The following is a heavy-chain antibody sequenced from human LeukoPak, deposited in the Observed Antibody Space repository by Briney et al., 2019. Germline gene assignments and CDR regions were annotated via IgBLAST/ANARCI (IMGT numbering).Heavy chain of an antibody. Sequence: GASLQISCKGSGSIFTSYWIGWGRQLPGKGLEGMGIIYPGDFDTRYSPSFQGQVTISADKSISTAYLQWSSLKASDTAMYYCARGVRGYYDSSGYPRDFDYWGQGTLVTVSS. J-gene: IGHJ4*02. D-gene: IGHD3-22*01. CDR3: ARGVRGYYDSSGYPRDFDY. V-gene: IGHV5-51*01. CDR1: GSIFTSYW. CDR2: IYPGDFDT.